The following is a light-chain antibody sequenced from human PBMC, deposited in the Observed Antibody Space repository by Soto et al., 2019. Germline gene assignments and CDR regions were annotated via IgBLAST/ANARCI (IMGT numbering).Light chain of an antibody. V-gene: IGKV1-6*01. Sequence: AIQMTQSPSSLSASVGDRVTISCRASPGIGNALGWYQQKPGKPPKVLIYGASNLQSGVPPRFSGSGAGKDLTLAISSLHPEDSANYYSLQDINHPWTFGQGTKVEIK. CDR1: PGIGNA. CDR3: LQDINHPWT. CDR2: GAS. J-gene: IGKJ1*01.